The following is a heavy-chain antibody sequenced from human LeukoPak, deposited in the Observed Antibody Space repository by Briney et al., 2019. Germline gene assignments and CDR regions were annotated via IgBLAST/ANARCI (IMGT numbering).Heavy chain of an antibody. CDR3: VRESRGWYEDS. CDR2: IHHSGIT. CDR1: GGSISSSSYY. V-gene: IGHV4-39*02. D-gene: IGHD6-19*01. Sequence: PSETLSLTCTVSGGSISSSSYYWGWIRQPPGKGLEWIGSIHHSGITYYIPSLESRVTISLDTSRNQFSLSLYSVTAADTAVYYCVRESRGWYEDSWGQGTLVTVSS. J-gene: IGHJ5*01.